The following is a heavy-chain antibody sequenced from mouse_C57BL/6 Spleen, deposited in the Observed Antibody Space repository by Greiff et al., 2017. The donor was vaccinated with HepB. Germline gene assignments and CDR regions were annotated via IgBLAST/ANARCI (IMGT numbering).Heavy chain of an antibody. CDR3: ARDAYYGSSSFAY. Sequence: EVKVVESGGGLVKPGGSLKLSCAASGFTFSSYAMSWVRQTPEKRLEWVATISDGGSYTYYPDNVKGRFTISRDNAKNNLYLQMSHLKSEDTAMYYCARDAYYGSSSFAYWGQGTLVTVSA. D-gene: IGHD1-1*01. V-gene: IGHV5-4*01. J-gene: IGHJ3*01. CDR1: GFTFSSYA. CDR2: ISDGGSYT.